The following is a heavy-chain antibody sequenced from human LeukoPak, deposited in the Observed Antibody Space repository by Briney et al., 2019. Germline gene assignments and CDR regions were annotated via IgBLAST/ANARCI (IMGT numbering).Heavy chain of an antibody. CDR3: ARIVGATFPLYYFDY. V-gene: IGHV4-59*01. CDR1: GGSISSYY. CDR2: IYYSGST. D-gene: IGHD1-26*01. Sequence: PSETLSLTCTVSGGSISSYYWSWIRQPPGKGLEWIGYIYYSGSTNYNPSLKSRVTISVDTSKNQFSLKLSSVTAADTAVYYCARIVGATFPLYYFDYWGQGTLVTVSS. J-gene: IGHJ4*02.